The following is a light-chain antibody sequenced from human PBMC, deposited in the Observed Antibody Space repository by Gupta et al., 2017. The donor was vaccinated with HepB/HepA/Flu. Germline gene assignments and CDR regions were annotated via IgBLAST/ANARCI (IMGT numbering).Light chain of an antibody. V-gene: IGLV1-40*01. J-gene: IGLJ2*01. Sequence: HSVLTQPPSVSGTPGQRVTISCTGSSSNIGTSYDVHWYQQLPGTAPKLLMYGQNRRASVPDRFSASKSGTSASLAITGLQAEDEADYYSPSFDTSLSGVVFGGGTKLTVL. CDR2: GQN. CDR3: PSFDTSLSGVV. CDR1: SSNIGTSYD.